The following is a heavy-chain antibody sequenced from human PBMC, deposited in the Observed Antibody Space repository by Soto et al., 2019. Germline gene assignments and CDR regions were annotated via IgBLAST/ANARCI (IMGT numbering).Heavy chain of an antibody. Sequence: QVQLQQWGAGPLRPLETLSLTCGVSGGSFSGYYWAWIRQSPVKGLEWIGEINDRGSINYNPSLKSRVSISVDTSKNHYSLNLRSVTAADTAVYYCARESHDILTGPPWVWYFDLWGRGTLVTVSS. J-gene: IGHJ2*01. CDR1: GGSFSGYY. D-gene: IGHD3-9*01. V-gene: IGHV4-34*01. CDR3: ARESHDILTGPPWVWYFDL. CDR2: INDRGSI.